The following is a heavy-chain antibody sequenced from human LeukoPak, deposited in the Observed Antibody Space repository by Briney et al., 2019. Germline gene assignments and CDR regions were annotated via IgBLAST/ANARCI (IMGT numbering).Heavy chain of an antibody. CDR3: ARDRGQQLVGWFEP. J-gene: IGHJ5*02. CDR1: GGSISGYY. V-gene: IGHV4-59*01. CDR2: IYYSGST. D-gene: IGHD6-13*01. Sequence: SETLSLTCTVSGGSISGYYWSWIRQPPGKGLEWIGYIYYSGSTNYNPSLKSRVTISVDTSKNQFSLKLSSVTAADTAVYYCARDRGQQLVGWFEPWGQGTLVTVSS.